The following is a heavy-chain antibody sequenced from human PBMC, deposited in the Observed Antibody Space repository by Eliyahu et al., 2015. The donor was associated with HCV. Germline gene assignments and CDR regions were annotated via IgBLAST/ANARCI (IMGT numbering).Heavy chain of an antibody. CDR1: GFXFXSYG. J-gene: IGHJ6*02. D-gene: IGHD6-19*01. Sequence: QVQLVESGGXVVQPGRSLRLSCAASGFXFXSYGXXWVRQAXGKGLGWVAVISYDGSNKYYADSVKGRFTISRDNSKNTLYLQMNSLRAEDTAVYYCARTGPDIAVAGDYYGMDVWGQGTTVTVSS. CDR3: ARTGPDIAVAGDYYGMDV. CDR2: ISYDGSNK. V-gene: IGHV3-30*03.